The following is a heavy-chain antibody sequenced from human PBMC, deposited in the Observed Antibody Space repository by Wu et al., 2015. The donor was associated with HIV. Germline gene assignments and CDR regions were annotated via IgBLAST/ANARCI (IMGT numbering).Heavy chain of an antibody. CDR1: GGTFRDHG. J-gene: IGHJ6*02. CDR3: AKLADYYGSENGPLEM. CDR2: IIPIFGTP. Sequence: QVQLVQSGAEVKKPGSSMKVSCKASGGTFRDHGITWLRQAPGQGLEWMGGIIPIFGTPHYAQRFQGRLTIIADESTSTAYMELKSLRFEDTAVYYCAKLADYYGSENGPLEMWGQGTTVIVSS. D-gene: IGHD3-10*01. V-gene: IGHV1-69*12.